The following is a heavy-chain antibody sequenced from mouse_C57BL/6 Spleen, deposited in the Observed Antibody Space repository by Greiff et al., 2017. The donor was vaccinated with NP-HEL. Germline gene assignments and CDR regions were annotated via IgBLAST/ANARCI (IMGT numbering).Heavy chain of an antibody. CDR1: GYTFTDYE. V-gene: IGHV1-15*01. J-gene: IGHJ2*01. CDR3: TRLTTVVYFDY. Sequence: VQLQQSGAELVRPGASVTLSCKASGYTFTDYEMHWVKQTPVHGLEWIGAIDPETGGTAYNQKFKGKAILTAYKSSSTAYMELRSLTSEDSAVYYCTRLTTVVYFDYWGQGTTLTVSS. CDR2: IDPETGGT. D-gene: IGHD1-1*01.